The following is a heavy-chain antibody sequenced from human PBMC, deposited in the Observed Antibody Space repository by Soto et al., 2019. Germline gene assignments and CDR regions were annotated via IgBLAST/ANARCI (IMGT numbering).Heavy chain of an antibody. V-gene: IGHV3-30-3*01. D-gene: IGHD3-10*01. CDR3: ARGLLLWFGELLKYDYYYYYGMDV. Sequence: GGSLRLSCAASGFTFSSYAMHWVRQAPGKGLEWVAVISYDGSNKYYADSVKGRFTISRDNSKNTLYLQMNSLRAEDTAVYYCARGLLLWFGELLKYDYYYYYGMDVWGQGTTVTVS. CDR2: ISYDGSNK. CDR1: GFTFSSYA. J-gene: IGHJ6*02.